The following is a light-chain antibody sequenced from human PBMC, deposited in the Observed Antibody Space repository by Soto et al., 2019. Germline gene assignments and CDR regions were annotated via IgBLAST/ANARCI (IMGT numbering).Light chain of an antibody. Sequence: GAGGPIACPASQSVTTYLNWYQQKPGKAPKLLIYAASSLQSGVPSRFSASGSGTNFTLTISSLQPEDFATYYCQQSYSTPQTFGQGTKVDIK. CDR1: QSVTTY. J-gene: IGKJ1*01. CDR2: AAS. CDR3: QQSYSTPQT. V-gene: IGKV1-39*01.